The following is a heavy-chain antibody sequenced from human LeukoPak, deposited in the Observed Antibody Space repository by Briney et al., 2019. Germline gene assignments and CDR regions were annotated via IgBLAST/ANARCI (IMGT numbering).Heavy chain of an antibody. Sequence: ASVKVSFKASGYTFTGYYMHWVRQAPGQGLEWMGWINPNSGGTNYAQRFQGRVTMARDTSISTAYMELSRLRSDDTAVYYCARDPVAAAGPPRSHDAFDIWGQGTMVTVSS. V-gene: IGHV1-2*02. J-gene: IGHJ3*02. CDR2: INPNSGGT. CDR1: GYTFTGYY. D-gene: IGHD6-13*01. CDR3: ARDPVAAAGPPRSHDAFDI.